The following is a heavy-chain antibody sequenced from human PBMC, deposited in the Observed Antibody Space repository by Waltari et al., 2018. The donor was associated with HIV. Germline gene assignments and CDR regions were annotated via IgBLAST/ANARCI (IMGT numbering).Heavy chain of an antibody. V-gene: IGHV4-39*01. CDR2: IYYSGST. CDR3: ARHERFLFRFDP. J-gene: IGHJ5*02. D-gene: IGHD1-1*01. CDR1: GGSISSSSYY. Sequence: QLQLQESGPGLVKPSETLSLTCTVSGGSISSSSYYWGWIRQPPGQGLEWIGSIYYSGSTYYNPSLKSRVTISVDTSKNQFSLKLSSVTAANTAVYYCARHERFLFRFDPWGQGTLVTVSS.